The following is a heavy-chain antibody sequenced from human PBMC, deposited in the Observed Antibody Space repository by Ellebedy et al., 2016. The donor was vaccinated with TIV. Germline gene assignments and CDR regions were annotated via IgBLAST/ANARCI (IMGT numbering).Heavy chain of an antibody. CDR2: ISYSGGST. D-gene: IGHD3-3*01. Sequence: GESLKISCAASGFRFSDNWMNWVRQAPGKGLEWVSGISYSGGSTYYAESMKGRFTISRDNSKNTLYLQMNSRGAEDTAVYYCARDRVLLVPHHAFDIWGQGTMVTVSS. V-gene: IGHV3-23*01. CDR3: ARDRVLLVPHHAFDI. J-gene: IGHJ3*02. CDR1: GFRFSDNW.